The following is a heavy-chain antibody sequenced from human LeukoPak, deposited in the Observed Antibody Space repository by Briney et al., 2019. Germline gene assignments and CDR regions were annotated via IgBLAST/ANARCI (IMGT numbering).Heavy chain of an antibody. CDR3: ARAPAYCGGDCYLDY. D-gene: IGHD2-21*02. J-gene: IGHJ4*02. Sequence: SETLSLTCTVSGGSISSYYWSWLRQPAGKGLEWIGRIYTSGSTNYNPSLKSRVTMSIDTSKNQFSLKLSSLTAADTAVYYCARAPAYCGGDCYLDYWGQGTLVTVSS. CDR1: GGSISSYY. V-gene: IGHV4-4*07. CDR2: IYTSGST.